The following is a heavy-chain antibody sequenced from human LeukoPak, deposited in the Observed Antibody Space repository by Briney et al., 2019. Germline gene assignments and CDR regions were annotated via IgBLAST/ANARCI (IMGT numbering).Heavy chain of an antibody. CDR2: FDPEDGET. D-gene: IGHD6-13*01. V-gene: IGHV1-24*01. Sequence: APVKVSCKVSGYTLTELSMHWVRQAPGKGLERMGGFDPEDGETIYAQKFQGRVTMTEDTSTDTAYMELSSLRSEDTAVYYCATDSSLYSSSWTDLDYWGQGTLVTVSS. CDR1: GYTLTELS. CDR3: ATDSSLYSSSWTDLDY. J-gene: IGHJ4*02.